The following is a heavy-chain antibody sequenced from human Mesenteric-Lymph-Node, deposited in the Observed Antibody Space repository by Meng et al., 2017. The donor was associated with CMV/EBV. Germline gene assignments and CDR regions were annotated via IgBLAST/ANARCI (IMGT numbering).Heavy chain of an antibody. CDR3: ARGWSSSRYFHY. D-gene: IGHD6-6*01. CDR2: MNPNSGNT. CDR1: GYTFTSYD. Sequence: ASVKVSCKASGYTFTSYDVNWVRQATGQGLEWMGWMNPNSGNTGYAQKFQGRVTMTRNTSISTAYMELSSLRSEDTAFYYCARGWSSSRYFHYWGRGTLVTVSS. V-gene: IGHV1-8*01. J-gene: IGHJ4*02.